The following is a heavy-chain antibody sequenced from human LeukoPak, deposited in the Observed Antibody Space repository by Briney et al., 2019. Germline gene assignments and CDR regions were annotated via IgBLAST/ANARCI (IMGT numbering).Heavy chain of an antibody. CDR2: IYHSGST. CDR3: ATGYSSTWYYFDY. Sequence: SETLSLTCTVSGDSISSYYWRWIRQPPGKGLEWIGYIYHSGSTNYNPSLKSRVTISADTSKDQFSLKLASVTAADTAVYYFATGYSSTWYYFDYWGQGTLVTVSS. CDR1: GDSISSYY. D-gene: IGHD6-13*01. V-gene: IGHV4-59*01. J-gene: IGHJ4*02.